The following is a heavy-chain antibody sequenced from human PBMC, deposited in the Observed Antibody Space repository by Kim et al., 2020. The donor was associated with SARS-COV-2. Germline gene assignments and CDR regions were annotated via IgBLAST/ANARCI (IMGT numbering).Heavy chain of an antibody. J-gene: IGHJ6*02. V-gene: IGHV3-23*01. CDR3: AKFQVMATILGDYYYYGMDV. Sequence: RFTISRDNSKNTLYLQMNSLRAEDTAVYYCAKFQVMATILGDYYYYGMDVWGQGTTVTVSS. D-gene: IGHD5-12*01.